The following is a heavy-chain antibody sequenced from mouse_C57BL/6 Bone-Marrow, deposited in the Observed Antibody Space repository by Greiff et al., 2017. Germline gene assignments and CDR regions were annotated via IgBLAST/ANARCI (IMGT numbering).Heavy chain of an antibody. J-gene: IGHJ4*01. V-gene: IGHV14-3*01. Sequence: VQLQQSVAELVRPGASVKLSCTASGFNIKNTYMPWVKQRPEQGLEWIGRIDPANGNTKYDQKFQGKATITADTSSNTAYMQLSSLTSEDTAIYYCARTGEWDYYAMDCWGQGASVTVST. CDR1: GFNIKNTY. CDR3: ARTGEWDYYAMDC. CDR2: IDPANGNT.